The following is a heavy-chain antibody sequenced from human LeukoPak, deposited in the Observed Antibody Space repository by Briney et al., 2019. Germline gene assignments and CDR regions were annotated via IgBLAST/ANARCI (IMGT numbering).Heavy chain of an antibody. CDR1: GFTFDDYA. D-gene: IGHD3-10*01. CDR2: ISWNSGNI. J-gene: IGHJ4*02. V-gene: IGHV3-9*01. Sequence: GGSLRLSCAASGFTFDDYAMHWVRQAPGKGLEWVSGISWNSGNIGYADSVKGRFTISRDNAKKSLYLQMNSLRVEDTALYYCVKDNSYYYGSGSSGVDYWGQGTLVAVSS. CDR3: VKDNSYYYGSGSSGVDY.